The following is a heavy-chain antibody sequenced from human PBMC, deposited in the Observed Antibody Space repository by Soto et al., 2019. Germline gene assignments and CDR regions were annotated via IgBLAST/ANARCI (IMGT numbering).Heavy chain of an antibody. V-gene: IGHV4-31*03. J-gene: IGHJ4*02. CDR3: AREIVGAPYFDY. CDR1: GGSISSGGYY. Sequence: QVQLQESGPGLVKPSQTLSLTCTVSGGSISSGGYYWSWIRQHPGKGLEWIGYIYYSGSTYYNPSLQRRVTISVDTSKNQFPLKLSSVTAADTAVYYCAREIVGAPYFDYWGQGTLVTVSS. D-gene: IGHD1-26*01. CDR2: IYYSGST.